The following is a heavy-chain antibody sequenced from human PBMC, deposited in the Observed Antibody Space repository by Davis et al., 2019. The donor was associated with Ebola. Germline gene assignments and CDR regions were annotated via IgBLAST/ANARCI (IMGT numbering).Heavy chain of an antibody. CDR2: ISPYSGNT. V-gene: IGHV1-18*01. CDR3: SRLAYCGGDCADFDY. CDR1: GYTFASYG. D-gene: IGHD2-21*02. Sequence: ASVKVSCKASGYTFASYGISWLRQAPGQGLEWVGWISPYSGNTDFAQKFQGRVTMTTDTSTSTASMELRSLRSDDTAVYYCSRLAYCGGDCADFDYWGQGTLVTVSS. J-gene: IGHJ4*02.